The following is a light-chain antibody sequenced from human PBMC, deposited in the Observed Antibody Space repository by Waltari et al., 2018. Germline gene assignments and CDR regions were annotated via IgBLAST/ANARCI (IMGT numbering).Light chain of an antibody. CDR1: SSNIGSHT. CDR2: NNN. J-gene: IGLJ2*01. V-gene: IGLV1-44*01. CDR3: AAWDDSLNGVV. Sequence: QSVLTQPPSASGTPGQRVTISCSGSSSNIGSHTVHWYQQLPGAAPKLLVYNNNQRPSGVPARFSGSKSGTSASLAISGLQSEDEADYYCAAWDDSLNGVVFGGGTKLTVL.